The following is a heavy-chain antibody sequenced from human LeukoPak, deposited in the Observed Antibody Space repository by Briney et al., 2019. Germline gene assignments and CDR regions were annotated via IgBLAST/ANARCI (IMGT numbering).Heavy chain of an antibody. CDR2: ISWDGGST. CDR3: AREDYSNYYFDY. J-gene: IGHJ4*02. V-gene: IGHV3-43*01. Sequence: PGGSLRLSCAASGFTFDDYTMHWVRQAPGKGLEWVSLISWDGGSTYYADSVKGRFTISRDNSKNSLYLQMNSLRAEDTAVYYCAREDYSNYYFDYWGQGTLVTVSS. D-gene: IGHD4-11*01. CDR1: GFTFDDYT.